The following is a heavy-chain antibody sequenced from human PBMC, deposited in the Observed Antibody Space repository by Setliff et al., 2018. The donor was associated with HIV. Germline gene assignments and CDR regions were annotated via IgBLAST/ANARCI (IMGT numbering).Heavy chain of an antibody. CDR1: GGTFSSYA. CDR2: IIPIFGTA. CDR3: ARGSYYCSPTTCFHNYFDP. J-gene: IGHJ5*02. V-gene: IGHV1-69*13. Sequence: ASVKVSCKASGGTFSSYAISWVRQAPGQGLEWMGGIIPIFGTANYAQKFQGRVTITADESTSTAYMELRSLRSDDTAVYYCARGSYYCSPTTCFHNYFDPWGLGTLVTVSS. D-gene: IGHD2-2*01.